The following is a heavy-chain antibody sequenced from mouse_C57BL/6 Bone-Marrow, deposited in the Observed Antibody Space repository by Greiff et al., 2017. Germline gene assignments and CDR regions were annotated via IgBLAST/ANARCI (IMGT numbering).Heavy chain of an antibody. D-gene: IGHD2-2*01. J-gene: IGHJ2*01. CDR1: GFSLTSYG. CDR2: IWSGGST. CDR3: ARNRRTMVTRVGLVDY. Sequence: QVQLQQSGPGLVQPSQSLSITCTVSGFSLTSYGVHWVRQSPGKGLEWLGVIWSGGSTDYNAAFISRLSISTDNSRSQVFFKMNSLQADDQAIYYCARNRRTMVTRVGLVDYWGQGTTLTVSS. V-gene: IGHV2-2*01.